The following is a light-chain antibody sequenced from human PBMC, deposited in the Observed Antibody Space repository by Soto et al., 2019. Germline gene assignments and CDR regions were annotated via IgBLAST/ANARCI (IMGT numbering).Light chain of an antibody. CDR2: EVT. CDR3: TWNAGTNTFV. CDR1: SSDVGIYNY. J-gene: IGLJ1*01. Sequence: QSALTQPASVSGSPGQSIAISCTGSSSDVGIYNYVSWYQQHPGKVPKLIIYEVTNRPSGVSNRFSGSKSGNTASLTISGLQAEDEADYYCTWNAGTNTFVFGSGTKVTVL. V-gene: IGLV2-14*01.